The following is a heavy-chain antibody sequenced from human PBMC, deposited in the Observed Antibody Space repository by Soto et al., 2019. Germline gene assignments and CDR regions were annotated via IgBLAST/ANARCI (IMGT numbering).Heavy chain of an antibody. J-gene: IGHJ6*02. CDR3: ANWALLRPPDYGMDV. V-gene: IGHV1-8*01. Sequence: ASVEVSCKXSGYTFTSYDINWVRQATGQGLEWMGWMNPNSGNTGYAQKFQGRVTMTRNTSISTAYMELSSLRSEDTAVYYCANWALLRPPDYGMDVWGQGTTVTVSS. D-gene: IGHD3-3*01. CDR1: GYTFTSYD. CDR2: MNPNSGNT.